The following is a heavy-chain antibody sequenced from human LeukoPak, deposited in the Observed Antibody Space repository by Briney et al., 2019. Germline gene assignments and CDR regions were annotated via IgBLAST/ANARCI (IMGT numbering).Heavy chain of an antibody. CDR1: GYTFTSYY. Sequence: GASVKFSCKASGYTFTSYYIHWVRQAPGQGLEWMGWINPKIGGTNYAQKFQGRVTMTRDTSISTAYMELSRLRSDDTAVYYCAREIGSGSFLDNWGQGTLVTVSS. CDR3: AREIGSGSFLDN. CDR2: INPKIGGT. J-gene: IGHJ4*02. D-gene: IGHD3-10*01. V-gene: IGHV1-2*02.